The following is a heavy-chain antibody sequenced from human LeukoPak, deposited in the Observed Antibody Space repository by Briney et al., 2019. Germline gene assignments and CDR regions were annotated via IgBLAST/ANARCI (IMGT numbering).Heavy chain of an antibody. V-gene: IGHV4-30-4*01. CDR2: IYYSGST. D-gene: IGHD3-22*01. CDR1: GGSISSGDYY. J-gene: IGHJ3*02. Sequence: SETLSLTCTVSGGSISSGDYYWSWIRQPPGKGLEWIGYIYYSGSTYYNPSLKSRVTISVDTSKNQFSLKLSSVTAADTAVYYCARDHYDSSGYTRADAFDIWGQGTMVTVSS. CDR3: ARDHYDSSGYTRADAFDI.